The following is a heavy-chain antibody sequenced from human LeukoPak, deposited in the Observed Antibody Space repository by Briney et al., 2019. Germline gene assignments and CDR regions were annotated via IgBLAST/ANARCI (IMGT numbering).Heavy chain of an antibody. D-gene: IGHD6-19*01. CDR3: ARSGGYSSPQNY. CDR2: IYYSGNT. Sequence: KTSETLSLTCTVSGGSISSYYWSWIRQPPGRGLEWIGYIYYSGNTNYNPSLKSRVTLSVDTSKDQFSLKLSSVTAAGTAVYYCARSGGYSSPQNYWGQGTLVTVSS. J-gene: IGHJ4*02. V-gene: IGHV4-59*01. CDR1: GGSISSYY.